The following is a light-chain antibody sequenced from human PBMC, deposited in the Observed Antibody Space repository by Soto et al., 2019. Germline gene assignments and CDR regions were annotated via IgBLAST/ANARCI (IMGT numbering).Light chain of an antibody. Sequence: DIQMPQSPSSLSASVGDRVTITCRASQSITSYLNWYQQRPGKDPNLLIYSASSLESGVPSRFSGSGSGTDFTLTISSLQPEDFATYYCQQSYTTPLTCGQGTKVDI. CDR3: QQSYTTPLT. J-gene: IGKJ1*01. V-gene: IGKV1-39*01. CDR1: QSITSY. CDR2: SAS.